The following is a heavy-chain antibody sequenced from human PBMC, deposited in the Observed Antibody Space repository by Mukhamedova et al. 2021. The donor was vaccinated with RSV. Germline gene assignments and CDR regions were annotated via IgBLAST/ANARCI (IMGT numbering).Heavy chain of an antibody. CDR3: ARRCDYDFCSYGMDV. Sequence: GLEWIGEINHSGSTNYNPSLKSRVTISVDTSKNQFSLKLSSVTAADTAVYYCARRCDYDFCSYGMDVWGQGTPVHVSS. V-gene: IGHV4-34*01. J-gene: IGHJ6*02. D-gene: IGHD3-3*01. CDR2: INHSGST.